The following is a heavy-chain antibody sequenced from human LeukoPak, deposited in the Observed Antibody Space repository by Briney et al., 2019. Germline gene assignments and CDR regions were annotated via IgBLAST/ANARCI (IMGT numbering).Heavy chain of an antibody. CDR1: GFTFSTFA. D-gene: IGHD2-8*02. V-gene: IGHV3-23*01. CDR2: IFPSGGEI. CDR3: ATYRQVLLPFES. J-gene: IGHJ4*02. Sequence: GGSLRLSCAASGFTFSTFAMIWVRKPPGKGLEWVSSIFPSGGEIHYADSVRGRFTISRDNSKSTLSLQMNSLRVEDTAIYYCATYRQVLLPFESWGQGTLVTVSS.